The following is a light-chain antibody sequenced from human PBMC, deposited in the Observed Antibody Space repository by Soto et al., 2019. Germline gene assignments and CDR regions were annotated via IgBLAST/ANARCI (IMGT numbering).Light chain of an antibody. CDR3: SSYTSSSTRV. J-gene: IGLJ1*01. Sequence: QSALTQPASVSGSPGQSITISCTGTSSDVGGYNYVSWYQQHLGKAPKLIIYEVSNRPSGVSNRFSGSKSGNTASLTISGLQAEDEADYYCSSYTSSSTRVFGTGTKLTVL. V-gene: IGLV2-14*01. CDR1: SSDVGGYNY. CDR2: EVS.